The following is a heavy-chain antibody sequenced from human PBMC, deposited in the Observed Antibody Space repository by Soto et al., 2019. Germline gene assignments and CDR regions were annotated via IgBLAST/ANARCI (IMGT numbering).Heavy chain of an antibody. CDR1: GFTFRTYT. D-gene: IGHD2-15*01. Sequence: GSLRLSCISSGFTFRTYTMNWVRQAPGKGLEWVSGIRGFSPYTFYAESVRGRFAISRDNAKNSLYLQMNSLRAEDTAVYYCARDRGYDAHDYYYNAMDVWGQGTTVTVSS. J-gene: IGHJ6*02. V-gene: IGHV3-21*01. CDR3: ARDRGYDAHDYYYNAMDV. CDR2: IRGFSPYT.